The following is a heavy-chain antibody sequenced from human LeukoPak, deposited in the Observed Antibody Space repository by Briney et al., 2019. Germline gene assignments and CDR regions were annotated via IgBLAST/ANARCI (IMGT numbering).Heavy chain of an antibody. CDR1: GFTFSNAW. CDR3: AASAYYVAAADAY. CDR2: IKSKTDGGTT. D-gene: IGHD3-22*01. V-gene: IGHV3-15*01. Sequence: GGSLRLSCAASGFTFSNAWMSWVRQAPGKGLEWVGRIKSKTDGGTTDYAAPVKGRFTISRDYSSNTLYLQMNSLRAEDTALYYCAASAYYVAAADAYWGQGTLVTVSS. J-gene: IGHJ4*02.